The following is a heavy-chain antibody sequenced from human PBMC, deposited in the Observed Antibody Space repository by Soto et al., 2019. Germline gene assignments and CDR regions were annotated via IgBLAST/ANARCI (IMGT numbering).Heavy chain of an antibody. D-gene: IGHD2-2*01. CDR3: ARACSSNSCYDVFDY. V-gene: IGHV4-4*07. CDR2: IYTSGST. Sequence: QVQLQESGPGLLKPSETLSLTCTVSGGSISSYYWSWIRQPAGKGLEWIGRIYTSGSTNYNPSLKCRVTMSVDTSKNQFSLKLSSVTAADTAVYYCARACSSNSCYDVFDYWGQGTLVTVSS. J-gene: IGHJ4*02. CDR1: GGSISSYY.